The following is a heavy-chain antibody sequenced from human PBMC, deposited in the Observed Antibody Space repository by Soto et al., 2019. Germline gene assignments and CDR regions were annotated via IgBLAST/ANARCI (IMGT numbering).Heavy chain of an antibody. V-gene: IGHV1-69*12. J-gene: IGHJ4*02. CDR1: GGTFSSYA. CDR3: ARGQTGGGWGYYFDY. D-gene: IGHD3-16*01. CDR2: IIPIFGTA. Sequence: QVQRVQSGAEVKKPGSSVKVSCKASGGTFSSYAIDWVRQAPGQGLEWMGGIIPIFGTADYAQKIQGRVTITADESTSTAYMGLSSLRSEDTAVYYCARGQTGGGWGYYFDYWGQGTLVTVSS.